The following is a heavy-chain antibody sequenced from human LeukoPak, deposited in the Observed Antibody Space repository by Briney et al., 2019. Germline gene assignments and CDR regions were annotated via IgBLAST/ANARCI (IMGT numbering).Heavy chain of an antibody. Sequence: GALRLSCAASGFTFNTFNMNWVRQAPGKGLEWVSSITSGGDYIYYADSVKGRFTTSRDNAKNSLSLQLNSLRVEDTAVYYCARGHYDVLAASYKWTPDYWGQGTLVTVSS. CDR3: ARGHYDVLAASYKWTPDY. J-gene: IGHJ4*02. CDR1: GFTFNTFN. D-gene: IGHD3-9*01. CDR2: ITSGGDYI. V-gene: IGHV3-21*01.